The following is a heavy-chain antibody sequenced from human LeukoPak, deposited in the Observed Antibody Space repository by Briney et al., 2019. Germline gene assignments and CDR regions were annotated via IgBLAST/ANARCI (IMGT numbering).Heavy chain of an antibody. V-gene: IGHV1-46*01. J-gene: IGHJ4*02. CDR1: GYTFTSYF. D-gene: IGHD3-10*01. CDR3: AKTKVPIYYDSGSYVDY. CDR2: INPSGGST. Sequence: ASVKVSCKASGYTFTSYFMHWVRQAPGQGLEWMGIINPSGGSTSYAQKFQGRVTMTRDTSTSTVYMELSSLRSEDTAVYYCAKTKVPIYYDSGSYVDYWGQGTLVTVSS.